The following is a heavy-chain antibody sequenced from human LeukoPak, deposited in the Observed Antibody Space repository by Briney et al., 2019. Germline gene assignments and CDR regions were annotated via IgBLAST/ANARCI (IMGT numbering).Heavy chain of an antibody. CDR2: INPYNDYT. CDR1: GYTFTSYG. Sequence: GASVKVSCKASGYTFTSYGITWVRQAAGLGLEWVGWINPYNDYTNYAQKLQGRVTMTTDTSTSTAYMELRSLRSDDTAVYYCARAQTTPDFWGQGTLVTVSS. CDR3: ARAQTTPDF. J-gene: IGHJ4*02. D-gene: IGHD4-17*01. V-gene: IGHV1-18*01.